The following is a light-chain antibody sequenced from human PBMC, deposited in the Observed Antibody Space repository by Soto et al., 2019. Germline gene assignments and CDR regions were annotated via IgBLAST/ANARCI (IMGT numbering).Light chain of an antibody. CDR1: QSVSSNY. Sequence: EIVLTQSPGTLSLSPGERATLSCRASQSVSSNYLAWYQQKPGQAPKVLIYDASNRATGIPARFSGSGSGTDFTLTICILEPHDFAVYYCQQRSNAITFGPRTRLE. J-gene: IGKJ5*01. V-gene: IGKV3-11*01. CDR3: QQRSNAIT. CDR2: DAS.